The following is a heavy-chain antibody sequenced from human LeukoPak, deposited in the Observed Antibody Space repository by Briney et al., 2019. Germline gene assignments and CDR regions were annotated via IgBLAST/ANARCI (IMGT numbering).Heavy chain of an antibody. V-gene: IGHV3-23*01. CDR3: AKEKSNSGAFDI. CDR2: TRGSGIST. Sequence: GGSLRLSCAASGFTFSSYAMSWVRQAPGKGLEWVSTTRGSGISTYYADSVKGRFTISRDNSKNTLYLQMNSLRAEDTAVYYCAKEKSNSGAFDIWGQGTMVTVSS. D-gene: IGHD4-11*01. CDR1: GFTFSSYA. J-gene: IGHJ3*02.